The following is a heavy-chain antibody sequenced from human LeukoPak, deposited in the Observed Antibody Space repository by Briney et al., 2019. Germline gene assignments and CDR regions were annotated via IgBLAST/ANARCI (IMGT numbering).Heavy chain of an antibody. J-gene: IGHJ4*02. CDR2: ISYDESDK. D-gene: IGHD4-17*01. CDR3: ATGLLGPVTTSGVDY. V-gene: IGHV3-30*04. CDR1: GLTFNSYA. Sequence: GGSLRLSCAVSGLTFNSYAMHWVRQAPGKGLEWLAIISYDESDKYYADSVKGRFIISRDNSKNTLYLQMNSLRAEDTAVYYCATGLLGPVTTSGVDYWGQGTLVTVSS.